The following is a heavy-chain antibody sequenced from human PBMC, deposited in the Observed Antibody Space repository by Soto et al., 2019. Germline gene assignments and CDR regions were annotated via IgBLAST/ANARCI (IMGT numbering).Heavy chain of an antibody. D-gene: IGHD3-16*02. Sequence: QVQLVQSGAEVKKPGSSVKVSCKASGNTFSKYAISWVRQAPGQGLEWMGGLIPILGTAKYAQKFQGRVTITADESTRTAYMELSSGRFEDTAVYYCARDSHDYIWGSYRNGMDVWGQGTTVSVSS. J-gene: IGHJ6*02. CDR1: GNTFSKYA. V-gene: IGHV1-69*01. CDR3: ARDSHDYIWGSYRNGMDV. CDR2: LIPILGTA.